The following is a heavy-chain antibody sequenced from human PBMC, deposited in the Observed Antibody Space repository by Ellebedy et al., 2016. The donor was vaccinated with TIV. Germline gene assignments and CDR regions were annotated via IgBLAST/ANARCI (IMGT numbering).Heavy chain of an antibody. V-gene: IGHV4-39*01. J-gene: IGHJ4*02. D-gene: IGHD5-24*01. CDR2: ISYTGNT. CDR3: ARQEDNYFLY. Sequence: SETLSLTCTVSGGSIISDHYYWGWIRQPPGQGLAWFCIISYTGNTYYNPSLRSRVTISIDTSRNQISQKLSSVTAADTSVYYCARQEDNYFLYWGQGTLVTVSS. CDR1: GGSIISDHYY.